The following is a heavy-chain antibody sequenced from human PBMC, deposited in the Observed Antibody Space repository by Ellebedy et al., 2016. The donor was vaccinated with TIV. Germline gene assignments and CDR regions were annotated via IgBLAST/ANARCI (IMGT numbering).Heavy chain of an antibody. CDR3: ARPLTGYTYDGFDI. CDR1: GFTFSSYS. V-gene: IGHV3-21*01. J-gene: IGHJ3*02. D-gene: IGHD3-9*01. CDR2: ISSSSSYI. Sequence: GGSLRLSCAASGFTFSSYSMNWVRQAPGKGLEWVSSISSSSSYIYYADSVKGRFTISRDNAKNSLYLQMNSLRAEDTAVYYCARPLTGYTYDGFDIWGQGTMVTVSS.